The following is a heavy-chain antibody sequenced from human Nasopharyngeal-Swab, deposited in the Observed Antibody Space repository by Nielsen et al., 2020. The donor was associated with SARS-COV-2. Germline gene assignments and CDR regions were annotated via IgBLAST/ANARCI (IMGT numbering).Heavy chain of an antibody. CDR1: GYTFTSYA. CDR2: INAGNGNT. Sequence: ASVNVSCKASGYTFTSYAMHWVGQAPGQRLEWMGWINAGNGNTKYSQKFQGRVTITRDTSAGTAYMELSSLRSEDTAVYYCARLAPLKFYYYYMDVWGKGTTVTVSS. CDR3: ARLAPLKFYYYYMDV. V-gene: IGHV1-3*01. D-gene: IGHD3-3*02. J-gene: IGHJ6*03.